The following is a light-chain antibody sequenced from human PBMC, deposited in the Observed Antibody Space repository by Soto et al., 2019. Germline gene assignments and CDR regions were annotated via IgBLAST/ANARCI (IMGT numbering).Light chain of an antibody. CDR2: LNSDGSH. J-gene: IGLJ2*01. V-gene: IGLV4-69*01. CDR1: SGHSSYA. Sequence: QLVLTQSPSVSASLGASVKLTCTLSSGHSSYAIAWHQQQPEKGPRYLMKLNSDGSHNKGDGIPDRFSGSSSGAERYLTISSLQSEDEADYYCQTWGTGTLVFGGGTKLTVL. CDR3: QTWGTGTLV.